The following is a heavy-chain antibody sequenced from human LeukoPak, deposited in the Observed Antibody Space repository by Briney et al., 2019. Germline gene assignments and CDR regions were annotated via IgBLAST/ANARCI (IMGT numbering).Heavy chain of an antibody. D-gene: IGHD6-13*01. V-gene: IGHV3-33*01. J-gene: IGHJ6*02. CDR2: IWYDGSIK. Sequence: GGSLRLSCAASEFDFNKYGMHWVREAPGKGMEWVAVIWYDGSIKFYVDSVKGRFTISRDNSKNTLYLQMNSLRAEDTAVYYCARDPMTAAGSKDGMDVWGQGTTVTVSS. CDR3: ARDPMTAAGSKDGMDV. CDR1: EFDFNKYG.